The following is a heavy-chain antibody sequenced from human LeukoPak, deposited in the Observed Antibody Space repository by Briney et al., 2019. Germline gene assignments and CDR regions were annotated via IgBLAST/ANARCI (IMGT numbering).Heavy chain of an antibody. J-gene: IGHJ5*02. CDR2: IIPIFGTA. CDR3: AATGGNFWSGYPKGNWFDP. V-gene: IGHV1-69*06. Sequence: GASVKVSCKASGYTFMRHWMHWVRQAPGQGLEWMGGIIPIFGTANYAQKFQGRVTITADKSTSTAYMELSSLRSEDTAVYYCAATGGNFWSGYPKGNWFDPWGQGTLVTVSS. D-gene: IGHD3-3*01. CDR1: GYTFMRHW.